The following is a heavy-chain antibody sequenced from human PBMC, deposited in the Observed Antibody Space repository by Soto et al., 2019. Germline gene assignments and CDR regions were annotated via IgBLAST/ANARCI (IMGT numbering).Heavy chain of an antibody. CDR2: INPSGGST. V-gene: IGHV1-46*01. CDR1: GYTFTSYY. CDR3: ARALDIVATIKDYDSSGSGY. J-gene: IGHJ4*02. Sequence: QVQLVQSGAEVKKPGASVKVSCKASGYTFTSYYMHWVRQAPGRGLEWMGIINPSGGSTSYAQKFQGRVTMTRDTSTSTVYMELSSLRSEDTAVYYCARALDIVATIKDYDSSGSGYWGQGTLVTVSS. D-gene: IGHD5-12*01.